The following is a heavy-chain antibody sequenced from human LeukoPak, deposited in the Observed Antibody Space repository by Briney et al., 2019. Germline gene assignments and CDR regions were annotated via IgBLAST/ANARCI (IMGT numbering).Heavy chain of an antibody. J-gene: IGHJ4*02. V-gene: IGHV3-20*04. CDR1: GFTSNDHG. CDR2: IHQYGGRS. D-gene: IGHD6-13*01. Sequence: GGSLRLSCAVSGFTSNDHGMSWVRQTPGKGLEWVSGIHQYGGRSGYADSVKGRFTISRDNAKNSLYLQMNSLRAEDTAVYYCANSYSSSWYYFDYWGQGTLVTVSS. CDR3: ANSYSSSWYYFDY.